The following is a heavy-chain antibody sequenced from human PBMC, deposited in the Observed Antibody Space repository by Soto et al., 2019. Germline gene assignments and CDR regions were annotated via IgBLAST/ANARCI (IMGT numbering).Heavy chain of an antibody. CDR2: IYGGDST. D-gene: IGHD5-18*01. CDR1: GFTVRSNY. J-gene: IGHJ4*02. Sequence: EVQLVESGGGLIQPGGSLRLSCAASGFTVRSNYMSWVRQAPGKGLEWVSGIYGGDSTYYADSVKGRFTISRDNSKNTLFLQMNTLRAEDTAVYYCARVRGYSYVFDFWGPGTLVTVSS. V-gene: IGHV3-53*01. CDR3: ARVRGYSYVFDF.